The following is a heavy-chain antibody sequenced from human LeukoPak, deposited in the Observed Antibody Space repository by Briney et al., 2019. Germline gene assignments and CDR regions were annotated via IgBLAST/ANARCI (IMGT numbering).Heavy chain of an antibody. CDR2: IYHSGST. J-gene: IGHJ5*02. Sequence: SETLSLTCTVSGGSISSGGYYWSWIRQPPGKGLEWIGYIYHSGSTYYNPSLKSRVTISVGRSKNQFSLKLSSVTAADTAVYYCARSADYGDYVNWFDPWGQGTLVTVSS. V-gene: IGHV4-30-2*01. D-gene: IGHD4-17*01. CDR1: GGSISSGGYY. CDR3: ARSADYGDYVNWFDP.